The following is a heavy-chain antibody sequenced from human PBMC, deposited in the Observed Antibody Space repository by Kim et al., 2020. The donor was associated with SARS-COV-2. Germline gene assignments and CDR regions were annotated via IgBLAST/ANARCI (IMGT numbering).Heavy chain of an antibody. CDR1: GFTLNSYS. V-gene: IGHV3-30*18. CDR3: AKDRIPTVTLAHYFDY. J-gene: IGHJ4*02. Sequence: GGSLRLSCAASGFTLNSYSMHWVRQAPGKGLEWVAVISYDGSNAYYADSVKGRFTVSRDTSKNTLYLQMNSLRAEDTAVYYCAKDRIPTVTLAHYFDYWGQGTLVTVSS. D-gene: IGHD4-17*01. CDR2: ISYDGSNA.